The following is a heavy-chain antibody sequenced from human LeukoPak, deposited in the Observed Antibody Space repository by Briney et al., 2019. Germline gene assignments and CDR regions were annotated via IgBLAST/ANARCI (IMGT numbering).Heavy chain of an antibody. CDR2: ISYDGSNK. V-gene: IGHV3-30*14. J-gene: IGHJ4*02. CDR1: GFTFSSYA. Sequence: GGSLRLSCAASGFTFSSYAMHWFRQAPGKGLEWVAVISYDGSNKYYADSVKGRFTISRDNSKNTLYLQMNSLRVEDTAVYYCARYMVRGLLNDYWGQGTLVTVSS. D-gene: IGHD3-10*01. CDR3: ARYMVRGLLNDY.